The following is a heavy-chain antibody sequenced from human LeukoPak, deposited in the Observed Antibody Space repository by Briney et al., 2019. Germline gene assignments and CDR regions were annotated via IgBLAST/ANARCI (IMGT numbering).Heavy chain of an antibody. CDR3: APQQTYSPYNWFDP. Sequence: GGSLRLSCVGSGFTISNYWMHWVRQAPGTGLVWVSRIHPDGSITTYADSVKGRFTISRDNAKNTQYLQMNSLRAEDTAVYYCAPQQTYSPYNWFDPWGQGTLVTVSS. V-gene: IGHV3-74*03. J-gene: IGHJ5*02. CDR1: GFTISNYW. D-gene: IGHD5-12*01. CDR2: IHPDGSIT.